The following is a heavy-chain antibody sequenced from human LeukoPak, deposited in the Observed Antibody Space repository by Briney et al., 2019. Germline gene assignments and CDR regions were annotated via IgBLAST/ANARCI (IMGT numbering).Heavy chain of an antibody. Sequence: SVKVSCKASGGTFSSYAISWVRQAPGQGLEWMGRIIPIFGIANYAQKFQGRVTITADKSTSTAYMELSSLRSEDTAVYCCAYYDSSGYHFDYWGQGTLVTVSS. CDR3: AYYDSSGYHFDY. J-gene: IGHJ4*02. D-gene: IGHD3-22*01. CDR2: IIPIFGIA. CDR1: GGTFSSYA. V-gene: IGHV1-69*04.